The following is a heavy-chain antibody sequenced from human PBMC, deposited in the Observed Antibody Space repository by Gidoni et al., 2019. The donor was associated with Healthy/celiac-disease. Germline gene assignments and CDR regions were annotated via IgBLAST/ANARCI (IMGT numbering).Heavy chain of an antibody. J-gene: IGHJ4*02. CDR1: VFTFSSYG. V-gene: IGHV3-33*01. D-gene: IGHD3-10*01. CDR2: IWYDGSNK. Sequence: QVQLVESGGGVVQPGRSLRLSCAASVFTFSSYGMHWVRQAPGKGLEWVAVIWYDGSNKYYADSVKGRFTISRDNSKNTLYLQMNSLRAEDTAVYYCARDSQTYYYGSGSYYFGYWGQGTLVTVSS. CDR3: ARDSQTYYYGSGSYYFGY.